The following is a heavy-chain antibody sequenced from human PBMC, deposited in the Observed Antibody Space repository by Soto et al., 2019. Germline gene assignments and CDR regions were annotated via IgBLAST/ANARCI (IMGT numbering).Heavy chain of an antibody. CDR2: ISTYDDKT. CDR3: ARDLGYCNSSSCFRYWFEP. CDR1: GYSFRTHG. V-gene: IGHV1-18*01. J-gene: IGHJ5*02. Sequence: QVQLVQSGAEVKTPGASVKVSCRASGYSFRTHGITWVRQAPGQGLEWMGWISTYDDKTNFPQKFQGRITMTTDTSTSTAYMELRSLRSDDTAVYFCARDLGYCNSSSCFRYWFEPWGQGTLVTVSS. D-gene: IGHD2-15*01.